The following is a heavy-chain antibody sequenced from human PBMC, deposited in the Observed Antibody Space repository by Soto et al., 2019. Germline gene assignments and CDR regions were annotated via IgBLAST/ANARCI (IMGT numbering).Heavy chain of an antibody. Sequence: QITLKESGPTLVKPTQTLTLTCTFSGFSLSTSGVGVGWIRQPPGKALEWLALIYWDDDKRYSPSLKSRLTITKDTSKNQVVLTMTNMYPVDTATYSCAQAGHDYIWGSYRYTGYCQHWGQGTLVTVSS. J-gene: IGHJ1*01. V-gene: IGHV2-5*02. CDR3: AQAGHDYIWGSYRYTGYCQH. CDR1: GFSLSTSGVG. D-gene: IGHD3-16*02. CDR2: IYWDDDK.